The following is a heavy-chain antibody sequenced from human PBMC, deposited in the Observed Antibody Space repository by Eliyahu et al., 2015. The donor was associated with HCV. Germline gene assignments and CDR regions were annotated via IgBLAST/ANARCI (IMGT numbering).Heavy chain of an antibody. D-gene: IGHD3-22*01. CDR3: AKDIDLRIVVTLFDY. CDR2: ISAGGGTP. Sequence: EVQLLESGGGLVQPGGSLRLSCXASGFTFXSYAMSWVRQAPGKGLEWVSAISAGGGTPYYADSVKGRFTISRDNSKNTLYLQMNSLRAEDTAVYFCAKDIDLRIVVTLFDYWGQGTLVTVSS. J-gene: IGHJ4*02. CDR1: GFTFXSYA. V-gene: IGHV3-23*01.